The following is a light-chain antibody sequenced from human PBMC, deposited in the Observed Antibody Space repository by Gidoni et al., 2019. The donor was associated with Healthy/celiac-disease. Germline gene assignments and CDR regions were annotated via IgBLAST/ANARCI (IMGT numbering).Light chain of an antibody. J-gene: IGLJ1*01. CDR1: SLRSYY. Sequence: SSELTPDPAVSVALGQTVRITCHGDSLRSYYASWYQQKPGQAPVLVIYGKNNRPSGIPDRFSGSSSGNTASLTITGAQAEDEADYYCNSRDSSGNHVFGTGTKVTVL. V-gene: IGLV3-19*01. CDR2: GKN. CDR3: NSRDSSGNHV.